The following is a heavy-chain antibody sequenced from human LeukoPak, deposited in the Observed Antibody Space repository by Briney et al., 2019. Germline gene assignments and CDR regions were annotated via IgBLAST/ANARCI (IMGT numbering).Heavy chain of an antibody. CDR1: GLTFSKAW. CDR2: IKSKIDGGTI. Sequence: GGSLRLSCAASGLTFSKAWMSWVRQAPGKGLEWVGRIKSKIDGGTIEYAAPVKGRFTISRDDSKNTQYMQMNSLKAEDTAVYYCTTDGYCSGGNCYSFDYWGQGILVTVSA. D-gene: IGHD2-15*01. J-gene: IGHJ4*02. CDR3: TTDGYCSGGNCYSFDY. V-gene: IGHV3-15*01.